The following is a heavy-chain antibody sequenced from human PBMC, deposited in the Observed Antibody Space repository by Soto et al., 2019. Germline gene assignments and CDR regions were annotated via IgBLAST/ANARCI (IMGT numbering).Heavy chain of an antibody. CDR1: GGTFSSYT. Sequence: QVQLVQSGAEVKKPGSSVKVSCKASGGTFSSYTISWVRQAPGQGLEWMGRIIPILGIANYAQKFQGRVTITADKSTSTAYMELSSLRSEDTAVYYCASGRYYEFWSEFDPWGQGTLVTVSS. V-gene: IGHV1-69*02. CDR2: IIPILGIA. CDR3: ASGRYYEFWSEFDP. J-gene: IGHJ5*02. D-gene: IGHD3-3*01.